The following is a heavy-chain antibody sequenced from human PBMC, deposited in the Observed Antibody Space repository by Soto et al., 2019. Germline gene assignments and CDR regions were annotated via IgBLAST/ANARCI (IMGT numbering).Heavy chain of an antibody. J-gene: IGHJ6*03. CDR1: GFTFSSYS. CDR3: ARVYSGYDFHYYYYMDV. D-gene: IGHD5-12*01. CDR2: ISSSSSYI. V-gene: IGHV3-21*01. Sequence: GGSLRLSCAASGFTFSSYSMNWVRQAPGKGLEWVSSISSSSSYIYYADSVKGRFTISRDNAKNSLYLQMNSLRAEDTAVYYCARVYSGYDFHYYYYMDVWGKGTTVTVSS.